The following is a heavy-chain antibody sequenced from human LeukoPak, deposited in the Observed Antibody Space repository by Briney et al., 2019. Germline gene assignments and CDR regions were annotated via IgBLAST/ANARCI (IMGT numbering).Heavy chain of an antibody. Sequence: PGGSLRLSCAASGFTFSSYAMSWVRQAPGKGLEWVANIKHDGSQKYYVDSVKGRFTISGDNGKNSVYLHMNTLRVEDTAVYYCATYSSTWGYLDFWGQGTLVTVSS. CDR3: ATYSSTWGYLDF. J-gene: IGHJ4*02. V-gene: IGHV3-7*01. D-gene: IGHD6-13*01. CDR1: GFTFSSYA. CDR2: IKHDGSQK.